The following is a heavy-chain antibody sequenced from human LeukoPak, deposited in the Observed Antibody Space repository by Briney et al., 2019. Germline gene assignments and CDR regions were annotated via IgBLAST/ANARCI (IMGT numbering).Heavy chain of an antibody. J-gene: IGHJ5*02. V-gene: IGHV4-31*03. CDR1: GGSISSGGYY. CDR2: IYYSGST. Sequence: SETLSLTCTVSGGSISSGGYYWSWIRQHPGKGLEWIGYIYYSGSTYYNPSLKSRVTISVDTSKNQFSLKLSSVTAADTAVYYCARGQIGYTPWFDPWGQGTLVTVSS. D-gene: IGHD5-24*01. CDR3: ARGQIGYTPWFDP.